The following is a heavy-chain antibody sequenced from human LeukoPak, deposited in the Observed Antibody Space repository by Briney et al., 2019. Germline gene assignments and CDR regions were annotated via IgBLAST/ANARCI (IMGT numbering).Heavy chain of an antibody. Sequence: GGSLRLSCAASGFTFSSYGMHWVRQAPGKGLEWVAFIRYDGSNKYYADSVKGRFTISRDNSKNTLYLQMNSLRAEDTAVYYCARDPGIAAAGLLWGQGTLVTVSS. CDR3: ARDPGIAAAGLL. V-gene: IGHV3-30*02. CDR2: IRYDGSNK. CDR1: GFTFSSYG. D-gene: IGHD6-13*01. J-gene: IGHJ4*02.